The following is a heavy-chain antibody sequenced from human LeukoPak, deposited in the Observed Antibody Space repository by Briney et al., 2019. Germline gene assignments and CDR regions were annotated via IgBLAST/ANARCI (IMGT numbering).Heavy chain of an antibody. J-gene: IGHJ4*02. V-gene: IGHV4-59*01. Sequence: SETLSLTCTVSGGSISSYYRSWIRQPPGKGLEWIGYIYYSGSTNYIPSLKSRVTISVDTSKNQFSLILNSVTAADTAVYYCARVDYYDSSVFDYWGQGTLVTVSS. CDR3: ARVDYYDSSVFDY. CDR1: GGSISSYY. D-gene: IGHD3-22*01. CDR2: IYYSGST.